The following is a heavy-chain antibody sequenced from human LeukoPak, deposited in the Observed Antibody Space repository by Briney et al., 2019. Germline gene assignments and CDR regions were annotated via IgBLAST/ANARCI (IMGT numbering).Heavy chain of an antibody. V-gene: IGHV1-24*01. CDR3: ATGYSSGWYEFDY. J-gene: IGHJ4*02. Sequence: APVTVSCKVSGYTLTELSMHWVRQAPGKGLEWMGGFDPEDGETIYAQKFQGRVTMTEDTSTDTAYMELSSLRSEDTAVYYCATGYSSGWYEFDYWGQGTLVTVSS. CDR1: GYTLTELS. D-gene: IGHD6-19*01. CDR2: FDPEDGET.